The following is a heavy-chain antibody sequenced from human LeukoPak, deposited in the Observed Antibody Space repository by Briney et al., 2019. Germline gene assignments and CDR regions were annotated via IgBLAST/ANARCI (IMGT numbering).Heavy chain of an antibody. D-gene: IGHD3-22*01. CDR1: GGSISSYY. Sequence: PSETLSLTCTVSGGSISSYYWSWIRQPPGKGLEWIGYVYYSGSTTYNPSLKSRVTISVDTSKNQFSLKLSSVTAAVTAVYYCARAPYTSGFYFFDPWGQGTLVTVSS. CDR3: ARAPYTSGFYFFDP. V-gene: IGHV4-59*13. J-gene: IGHJ5*02. CDR2: VYYSGST.